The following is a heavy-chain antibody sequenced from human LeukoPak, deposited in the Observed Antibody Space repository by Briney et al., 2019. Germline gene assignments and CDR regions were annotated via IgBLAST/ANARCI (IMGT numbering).Heavy chain of an antibody. CDR1: GGTFSSYT. CDR3: ATVKFRFQEEGYYMDV. D-gene: IGHD3-10*01. J-gene: IGHJ6*03. CDR2: IIPFFGTV. Sequence: ASVKVSCKASGGTFSSYTITWVRQAPGQGLEWMGGIIPFFGTVNYAQKFQGRVTFTTDESTSTVYMELTSLRYTALYYCATVKFRFQEEGYYMDVWGKGTTVTVSS. V-gene: IGHV1-69*05.